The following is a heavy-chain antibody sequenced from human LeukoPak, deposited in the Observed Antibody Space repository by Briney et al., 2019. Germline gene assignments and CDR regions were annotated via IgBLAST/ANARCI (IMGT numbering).Heavy chain of an antibody. J-gene: IGHJ4*02. D-gene: IGHD5-18*01. Sequence: PSETLSLTCTVSGGSITSDHWNWIRQPPGKGLEWIGCIYYSGRTYYNPSLKSRVTISVDMSKNQFSLRLTSATAADTAVYYCARAGYSFGTGYYFDYWGQGTLVTVSS. CDR1: GGSITSDH. V-gene: IGHV4-59*01. CDR3: ARAGYSFGTGYYFDY. CDR2: IYYSGRT.